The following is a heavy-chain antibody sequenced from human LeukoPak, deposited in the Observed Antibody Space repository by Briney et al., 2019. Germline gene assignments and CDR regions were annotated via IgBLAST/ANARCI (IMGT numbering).Heavy chain of an antibody. CDR2: ISAYNGNT. CDR3: ARDVATMVRGVIITLGYYYGMDV. V-gene: IGHV1-18*01. Sequence: LWASVKVSCKASGYTFTSYGISWVRQAPGQGLEWMGWISAYNGNTNYAQKLQGRVTMTTDTSTSTAYMELRSLRSDDTAVYYCARDVATMVRGVIITLGYYYGMDVWGQGTTVTVSS. CDR1: GYTFTSYG. D-gene: IGHD3-10*01. J-gene: IGHJ6*02.